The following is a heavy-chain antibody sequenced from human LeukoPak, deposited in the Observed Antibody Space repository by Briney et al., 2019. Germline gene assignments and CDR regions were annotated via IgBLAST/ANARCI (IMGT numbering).Heavy chain of an antibody. V-gene: IGHV4-59*08. CDR3: ARVSLGSPLDYYMDV. Sequence: PSETLSLTCTVSGGSINNYYWSWIRQTPGKGLEWIGYIDHSGNTNYNPSLWGRVTIFVDTSKNQFSLKLSSVTAADTAVYYCARVSLGSPLDYYMDVWGKGTTATVSS. CDR2: IDHSGNT. D-gene: IGHD3-9*01. CDR1: GGSINNYY. J-gene: IGHJ6*03.